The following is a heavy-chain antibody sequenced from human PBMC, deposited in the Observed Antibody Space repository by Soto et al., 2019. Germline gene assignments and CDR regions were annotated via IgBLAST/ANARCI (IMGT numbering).Heavy chain of an antibody. CDR2: INHSGST. V-gene: IGHV4-34*01. CDR1: GGSFSGYY. Sequence: QVQLQQWGAGLLKPSETLSLTCAVYGGSFSGYYWSWIRQPPGKGLEWIGEINHSGSTNYNPSLTRRVTISVDTSKKQFSLKLSAVTAADTAVYYCARGLKRNIEYSSSSRRFGMDVWGQGTTVTVSS. D-gene: IGHD6-6*01. J-gene: IGHJ6*02. CDR3: ARGLKRNIEYSSSSRRFGMDV.